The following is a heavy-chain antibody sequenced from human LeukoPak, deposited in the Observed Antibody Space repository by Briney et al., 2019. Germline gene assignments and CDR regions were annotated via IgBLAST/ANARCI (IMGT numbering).Heavy chain of an antibody. D-gene: IGHD5-18*01. Sequence: SQTLSLTCTVSGGSISSGSYYWSWIRQPAGKGLEWIGRIYTSGSTNYNPSLKSRVTISVDTSKNQFSLKLSSVTAADTAVYYCXXXXXYGFFVIDYWGQGTLVTVSS. J-gene: IGHJ4*02. CDR1: GGSISSGSYY. CDR2: IYTSGST. CDR3: XXXXXYGFFVIDY. V-gene: IGHV4-61*02.